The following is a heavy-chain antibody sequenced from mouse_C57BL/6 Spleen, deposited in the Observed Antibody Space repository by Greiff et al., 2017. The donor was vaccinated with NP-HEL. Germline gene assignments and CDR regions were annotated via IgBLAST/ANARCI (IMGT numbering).Heavy chain of an antibody. J-gene: IGHJ2*01. CDR2: ILPGSGST. CDR1: GYTFTGYW. D-gene: IGHD2-2*01. CDR3: ARRQGVTTRGYYFDY. V-gene: IGHV1-9*01. Sequence: QVQLKQSGAELMKPGASVKLSCKATGYTFTGYWIEWVKQRPGHGLEWIGEILPGSGSTNYNEKFKGKATFTADTSSNTAYMQLSSLTTEDSAIYYCARRQGVTTRGYYFDYWGQGTTLTVSS.